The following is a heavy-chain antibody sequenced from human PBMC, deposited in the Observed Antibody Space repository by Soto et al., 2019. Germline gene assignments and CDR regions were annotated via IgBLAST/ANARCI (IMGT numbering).Heavy chain of an antibody. V-gene: IGHV1-18*04. Sequence: ASVKVSCKASGYTFTNYGISWVRQAPGQGLEWMGWISAYNGNTNYAQNLQGRVTMTTDTSTSTAYMELRSLRSDDTAVYYCARVDVLRFLEWLIRGHGTLFTGSS. D-gene: IGHD3-3*01. CDR1: GYTFTNYG. CDR3: ARVDVLRFLEWLI. CDR2: ISAYNGNT. J-gene: IGHJ4*01.